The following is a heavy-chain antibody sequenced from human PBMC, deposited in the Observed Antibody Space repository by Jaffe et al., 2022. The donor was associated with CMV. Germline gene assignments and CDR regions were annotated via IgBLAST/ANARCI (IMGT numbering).Heavy chain of an antibody. D-gene: IGHD3-10*01. Sequence: EVQLVESGGGLVKPGGSLRLSCAASGFTFSNAWMSWVRQAPGKGLEWVGRIKSKTDGGTTDYAAPVKGRFTISRDDSKNTLYLQMNSLKTEDTAVYYCTTGFYYGSGSYPFHYYYYMDVWGKGTTVTVSS. CDR1: GFTFSNAW. CDR3: TTGFYYGSGSYPFHYYYYMDV. J-gene: IGHJ6*03. CDR2: IKSKTDGGTT. V-gene: IGHV3-15*01.